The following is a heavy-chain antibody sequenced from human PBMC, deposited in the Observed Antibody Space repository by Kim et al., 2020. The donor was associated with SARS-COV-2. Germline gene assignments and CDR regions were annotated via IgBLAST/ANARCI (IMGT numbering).Heavy chain of an antibody. CDR1: GFTFSSYG. CDR3: ASKSGGDSDGYFSV. D-gene: IGHD5-18*01. V-gene: IGHV3-33*05. CDR2: ISYDGSNK. Sequence: GGSLRLSCAASGFTFSSYGMHWVRPAPGKGLVWVADISYDGSNKYYADSVKGRFTISRDNSKNTLYLQMNSLRAEDTAVYYCASKSGGDSDGYFSVWAPGTLGTVSS. J-gene: IGHJ4*01.